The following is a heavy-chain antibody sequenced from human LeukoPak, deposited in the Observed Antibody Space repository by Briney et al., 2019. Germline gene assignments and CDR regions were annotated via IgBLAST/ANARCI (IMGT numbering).Heavy chain of an antibody. D-gene: IGHD2-15*01. CDR3: ARENRGRYVVGKPKAEFDY. V-gene: IGHV4-30-4*08. CDR1: GGSISSGDYY. J-gene: IGHJ4*02. CDR2: IYYSGST. Sequence: SQTLSLTCTVSGGSISSGDYYWSWIRQPPGKGLEWIGYIYYSGSTYYNPSLKSRVTISVDTSKNQFSLKLSSVTAADTAVYYCARENRGRYVVGKPKAEFDYWGQGTLVTVSS.